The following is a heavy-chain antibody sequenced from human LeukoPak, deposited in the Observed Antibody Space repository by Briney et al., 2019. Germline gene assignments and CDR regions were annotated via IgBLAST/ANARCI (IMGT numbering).Heavy chain of an antibody. CDR2: IYYSGST. Sequence: SETLSLTCTVSGGSISSYYWSWIRQPPGKGLEWIGYIYYSGSTNYNPSLKSRVTISVDTSKNQFSLKLSSVTAADTAVYYCTRAESYRNDYFDYCGQGTLVTVSS. D-gene: IGHD1-14*01. V-gene: IGHV4-59*01. J-gene: IGHJ4*02. CDR3: TRAESYRNDYFDY. CDR1: GGSISSYY.